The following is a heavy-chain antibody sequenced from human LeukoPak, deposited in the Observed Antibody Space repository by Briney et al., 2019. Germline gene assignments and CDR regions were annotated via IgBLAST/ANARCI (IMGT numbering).Heavy chain of an antibody. CDR2: VWYDGSNE. J-gene: IGHJ6*02. CDR1: GFTFRSHG. CDR3: ARDGQNNSPYATDV. D-gene: IGHD2-21*01. V-gene: IGHV3-33*01. Sequence: GGSLRLSGAASGFTFRSHGMHWVRQAPGKGLEWVAGVWYDGSNEDYADSVKGRFIISRDNSKNTLYLQMNSLRVEDTAIYYCARDGQNNSPYATDVWGQGTTVTVSS.